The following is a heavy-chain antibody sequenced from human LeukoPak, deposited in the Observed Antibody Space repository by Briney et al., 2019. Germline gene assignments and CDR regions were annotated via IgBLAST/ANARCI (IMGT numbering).Heavy chain of an antibody. CDR1: RFTFSTYA. V-gene: IGHV3-23*01. CDR3: AKASWVSTADAVL. J-gene: IGHJ4*02. CDR2: ISANGADK. D-gene: IGHD3-16*01. Sequence: GGSLRLSCAVSRFTFSTYAMSWVRQAPGQGLEWVSAISANGADKYYADSVKGRFTISRDNSKNTLFLQMTSLRVEDTAVYYCAKASWVSTADAVLWGQGTVVTVSS.